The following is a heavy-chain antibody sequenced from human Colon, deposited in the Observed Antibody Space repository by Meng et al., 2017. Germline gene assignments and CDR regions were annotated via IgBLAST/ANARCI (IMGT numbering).Heavy chain of an antibody. D-gene: IGHD5-18*01. CDR1: GYSFTSYW. Sequence: GESLKISCKGSGYSFTSYWIGWVRQMPGKGLEWMGIIYPGDSDTRYSPSFQGQVTISADKSISTAYLQWSSLKASDTAMYYCARHPNVDTDMVRSGNYYYDGMDVWGQGTTVTVSS. CDR2: IYPGDSDT. V-gene: IGHV5-51*01. CDR3: ARHPNVDTDMVRSGNYYYDGMDV. J-gene: IGHJ6*02.